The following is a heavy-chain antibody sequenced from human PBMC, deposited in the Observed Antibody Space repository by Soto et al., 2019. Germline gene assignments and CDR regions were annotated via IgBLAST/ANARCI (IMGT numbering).Heavy chain of an antibody. V-gene: IGHV1-18*01. CDR2: ISAYKRNT. J-gene: IGHJ4*02. CDR1: GYTFTTYG. CDR3: GRTEADLISQIDY. Sequence: ASVKVSCKASGYTFTTYGITWVRQAPGQGLEWMGWISAYKRNTNYAQKVQGRVTMTTDTSTSTAYMELRSLRSDDTAVYYCGRTEADLISQIDYWGQGTLVTVSS. D-gene: IGHD3-10*01.